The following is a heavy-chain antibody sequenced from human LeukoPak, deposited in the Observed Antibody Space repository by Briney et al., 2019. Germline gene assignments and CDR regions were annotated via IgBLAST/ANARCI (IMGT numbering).Heavy chain of an antibody. V-gene: IGHV1-69*13. Sequence: SVKVSCKASGGTFSSYAISWVRQAPGQGLEWMGGIIPIFGTANYAQKFQGRVTITADESTSAAYMELSSLRSEDTAVYCCARVVRFGELSIFWGQGTLVTVSS. CDR1: GGTFSSYA. CDR2: IIPIFGTA. D-gene: IGHD3-10*01. J-gene: IGHJ4*02. CDR3: ARVVRFGELSIF.